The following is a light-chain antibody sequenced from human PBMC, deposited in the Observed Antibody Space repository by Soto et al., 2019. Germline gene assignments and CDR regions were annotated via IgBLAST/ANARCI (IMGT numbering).Light chain of an antibody. J-gene: IGLJ3*02. CDR1: SSDVGAYNY. V-gene: IGLV2-8*01. CDR2: EVT. CDR3: SSFASSTTWV. Sequence: QSALTQPPSSSGSPGQSVTISCTGTSSDVGAYNYVSWYQQHAGKSPKLVIYEVTKRPSGVPDRFSGSKSANTASLTVSGIQAEDEADYYCSSFASSTTWVFGGGTQLTVL.